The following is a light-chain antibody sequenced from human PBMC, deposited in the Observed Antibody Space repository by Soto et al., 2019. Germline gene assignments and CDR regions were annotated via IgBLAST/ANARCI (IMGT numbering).Light chain of an antibody. V-gene: IGKV3-15*01. CDR3: QQYNNWPYS. J-gene: IGKJ2*01. CDR2: GAS. Sequence: EIVMTQCPATLSVSPGERATLSCRASQSVSSNLAWYQQKPGQAPRLLIYGASTRATGIPARFSGSRSGTEFTLTISSLQSEDFAVYYCQQYNNWPYSFGQGTNLEIK. CDR1: QSVSSN.